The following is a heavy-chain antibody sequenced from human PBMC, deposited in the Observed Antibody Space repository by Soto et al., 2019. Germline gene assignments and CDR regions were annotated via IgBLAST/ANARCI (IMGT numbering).Heavy chain of an antibody. CDR2: IRNKTDGGTT. CDR1: GFIFSKAW. V-gene: IGHV3-15*01. J-gene: IGHJ4*02. Sequence: SCTASGFIFSKAWMSWVRLTPGKGLEWVGRIRNKTDGGTTDYPAPVRGRFTVSRDDSRSTLYLQMNRLNTEDTAVYYCITDPYYDFWSGYHFDYWGQGTQVTVSS. D-gene: IGHD3-3*01. CDR3: ITDPYYDFWSGYHFDY.